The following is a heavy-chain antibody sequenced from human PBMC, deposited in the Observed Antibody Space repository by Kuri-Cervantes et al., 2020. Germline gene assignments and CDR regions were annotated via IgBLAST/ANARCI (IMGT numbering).Heavy chain of an antibody. D-gene: IGHD2-8*01. Sequence: SLKISCAASGVTLSSYEMNWIRQAPGKGLEWVSKISSSGSIYYADSVKGRFTISRDNAKNSLYLQMNSLRDEDTALYHCARVGNVWDAFDIWGQGTMVTVSS. V-gene: IGHV3-48*03. CDR1: GVTLSSYE. CDR3: ARVGNVWDAFDI. J-gene: IGHJ3*02. CDR2: ISSSGSI.